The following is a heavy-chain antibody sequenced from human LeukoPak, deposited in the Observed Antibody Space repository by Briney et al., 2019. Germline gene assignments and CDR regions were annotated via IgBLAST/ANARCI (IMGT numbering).Heavy chain of an antibody. CDR3: AREVGNYYYYGMDV. CDR1: GFTFSSYA. CDR2: ISYDGSNK. J-gene: IGHJ6*02. D-gene: IGHD7-27*01. V-gene: IGHV3-30-3*01. Sequence: PGGSLRLSCAASGFTFSSYAMHWVRQAPGKGLEWVAVISYDGSNKYYADSVKGRFTISRDNSKNTLYLQMSSLSAEDTAVYYCAREVGNYYYYGMDVWGQGTTVTVSS.